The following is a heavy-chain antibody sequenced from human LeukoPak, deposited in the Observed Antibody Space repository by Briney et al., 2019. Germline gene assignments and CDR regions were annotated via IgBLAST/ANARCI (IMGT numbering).Heavy chain of an antibody. CDR3: ARDPNGSGPDLDC. J-gene: IGHJ4*02. D-gene: IGHD3-10*01. Sequence: PGGSLRLSCAASGFTFSSYAMNWVRRAPGKGLEWVSGLSGNGGNQYYADSVKGRFTISRDNAKNTLFLQMNSLRAEDTAIYYCARDPNGSGPDLDCWGQGTLVTVSS. CDR1: GFTFSSYA. V-gene: IGHV3-23*01. CDR2: LSGNGGNQ.